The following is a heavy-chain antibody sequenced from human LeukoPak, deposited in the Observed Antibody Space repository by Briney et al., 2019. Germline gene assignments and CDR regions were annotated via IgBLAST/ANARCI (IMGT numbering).Heavy chain of an antibody. CDR3: ARDRDDTRDAFDI. D-gene: IGHD1-1*01. CDR2: ISSSSSTI. Sequence: GGSLRLSCAASGFTVSSNYMSWVRQAPGKGLEWVSYISSSSSTIYYADSVKGRFTISRDNAKNSLYLQMNSLRAEDTAVYYCARDRDDTRDAFDIWGQGTMVTVSS. CDR1: GFTVSSNY. V-gene: IGHV3-48*04. J-gene: IGHJ3*02.